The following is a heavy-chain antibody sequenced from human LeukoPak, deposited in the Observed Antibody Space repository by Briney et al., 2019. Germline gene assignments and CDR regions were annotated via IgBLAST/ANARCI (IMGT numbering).Heavy chain of an antibody. Sequence: GESLKISRKGSGYSFTRHWIGWVRPMPGKGLEWMGIINPGDSDTRYSPSFQGQVTTSADKSISTAYLQWSSLKASDTAMYYCARAAYCGANCYSVGWFDSWGQGTLVTVSS. D-gene: IGHD2-21*02. CDR1: GYSFTRHW. CDR3: ARAAYCGANCYSVGWFDS. V-gene: IGHV5-51*01. CDR2: INPGDSDT. J-gene: IGHJ5*01.